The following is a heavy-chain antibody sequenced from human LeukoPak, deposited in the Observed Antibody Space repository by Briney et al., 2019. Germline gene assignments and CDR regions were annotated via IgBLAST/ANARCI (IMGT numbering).Heavy chain of an antibody. CDR1: GFSFSSYS. CDR2: ISGSGGST. V-gene: IGHV3-23*01. J-gene: IGHJ3*02. D-gene: IGHD3-22*01. CDR3: ARNYDSSGYIMSGAFDI. Sequence: PGGSLRLSCAASGFSFSSYSMNWVRQAPGKGLEWVSAISGSGGSTYYADSVKGRFTISRDNSKNTLYLQMNSLRAEDTAVYYCARNYDSSGYIMSGAFDIWGQGTMVTVSS.